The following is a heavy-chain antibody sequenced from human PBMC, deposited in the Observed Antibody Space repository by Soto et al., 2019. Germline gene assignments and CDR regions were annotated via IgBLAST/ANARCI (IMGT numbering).Heavy chain of an antibody. D-gene: IGHD3-22*01. CDR1: GFTFTSSA. Sequence: ASVKVSCKASGFTFTSSAMQWVRQARGQRLEWIGWIVVGSGNTNYAQKFQERVTITRDMSTSTAYMELSSLRSEDTAVYYCAARPYDSSGYPLDYWGQGTLVTVSS. J-gene: IGHJ4*02. CDR3: AARPYDSSGYPLDY. V-gene: IGHV1-58*02. CDR2: IVVGSGNT.